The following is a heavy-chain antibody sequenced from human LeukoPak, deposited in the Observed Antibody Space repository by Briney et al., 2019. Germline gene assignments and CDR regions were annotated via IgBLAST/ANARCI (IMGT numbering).Heavy chain of an antibody. CDR1: GGTFSSYA. D-gene: IGHD3-10*01. Sequence: SSVKVSCKASGGTFSSYAISWVRQAPGQGLEWMGRIIPILGIANYAQKFQGRVTITADKSTSTAYMELSSLRPEDTAVYYCASKERPYYGSGSNDYWGQGTLVTVSS. CDR3: ASKERPYYGSGSNDY. J-gene: IGHJ4*02. CDR2: IIPILGIA. V-gene: IGHV1-69*04.